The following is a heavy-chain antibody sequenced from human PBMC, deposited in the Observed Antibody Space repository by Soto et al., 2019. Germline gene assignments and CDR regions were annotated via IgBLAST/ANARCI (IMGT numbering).Heavy chain of an antibody. CDR2: IYHSGST. D-gene: IGHD3-10*01. CDR1: GYSISSGNY. Sequence: SETLSLTXAVSGYSISSGNYWAWIRQPPGRGLEWIGSIYHSGSTYYNPSLKSRVTISVDTSKNQFSLKLSSVTAADTAVYYCARVLLWFGELLNYYGMDVWGQGTTVTVSS. V-gene: IGHV4-38-2*01. CDR3: ARVLLWFGELLNYYGMDV. J-gene: IGHJ6*02.